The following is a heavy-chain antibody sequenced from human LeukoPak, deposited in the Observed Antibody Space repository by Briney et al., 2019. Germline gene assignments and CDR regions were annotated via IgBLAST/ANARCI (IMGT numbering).Heavy chain of an antibody. CDR3: ARDGNYGDYALDY. J-gene: IGHJ4*02. V-gene: IGHV1-2*02. CDR2: INPNSGGT. D-gene: IGHD4-17*01. Sequence: ASVKVSCKASGYTFTGYYMHWVRQAPGQGLEWMGWINPNSGGTNYAQDFHGRVTMTRDTSISTAYMELRSLRSDDTAVYYCARDGNYGDYALDYWGQGTLVTVSS. CDR1: GYTFTGYY.